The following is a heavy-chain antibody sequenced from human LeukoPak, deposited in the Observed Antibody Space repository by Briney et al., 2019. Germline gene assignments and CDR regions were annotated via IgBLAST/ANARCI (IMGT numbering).Heavy chain of an antibody. J-gene: IGHJ4*02. D-gene: IGHD3-10*01. Sequence: PGGSLRLSCAASGFTFSSYVMSWVRQAPGKGLEWVSVVSNSGGSTYYADSVKGRFTISRDNSKNTLYLQMNSLRAEDTAVYYCARDELGDDFDYWGQGTLVTVSS. V-gene: IGHV3-23*01. CDR3: ARDELGDDFDY. CDR2: VSNSGGST. CDR1: GFTFSSYV.